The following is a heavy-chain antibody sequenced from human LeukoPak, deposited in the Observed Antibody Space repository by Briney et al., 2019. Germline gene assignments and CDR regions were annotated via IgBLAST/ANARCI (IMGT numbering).Heavy chain of an antibody. D-gene: IGHD3-3*01. CDR3: ARDRPYYDFWSGYSQYNWFDP. CDR2: IYTSGST. V-gene: IGHV4-4*07. J-gene: IGHJ5*02. CDR1: GGSISSYY. Sequence: SETLSLTCTVSGGSISSYYWSWIRQPPGKGLEWIGRIYTSGSTNYNPSLKSRVTMSVDTSKNQFSLKLSSVTAADTAVYYCARDRPYYDFWSGYSQYNWFDPWGQGTLVTVSS.